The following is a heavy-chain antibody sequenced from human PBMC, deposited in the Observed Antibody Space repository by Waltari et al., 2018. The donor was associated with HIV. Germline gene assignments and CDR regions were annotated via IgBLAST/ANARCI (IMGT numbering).Heavy chain of an antibody. V-gene: IGHV3-30*02. J-gene: IGHJ1*01. CDR1: AFTFGTFG. Sequence: RLVESGGGVIQPGWSLRHACAASAFTFGTFGLHRGGQAPGRGLGWLAFIPYDGTDEYYLESVKARFTISRDNSKNTLFLQMSGLRTADTAFYFCAKDLKARGIDPSLLDTWGQGTLVTVSS. CDR3: AKDLKARGIDPSLLDT. D-gene: IGHD6-13*01. CDR2: IPYDGTDE.